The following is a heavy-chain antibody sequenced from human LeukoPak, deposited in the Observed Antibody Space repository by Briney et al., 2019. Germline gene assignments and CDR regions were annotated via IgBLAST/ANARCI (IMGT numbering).Heavy chain of an antibody. D-gene: IGHD1-26*01. V-gene: IGHV3-23*01. CDR3: AKAGGSYSRSLYYFDY. CDR1: GFTFSSYA. J-gene: IGHJ4*02. CDR2: ISGSGGST. Sequence: GGSLRLSCAASGFTFSSYAMSWVRQAPGKGLEWVSAISGSGGSTYYADSVKGRFTISRDNSKNTLYLQMNSLRAEDTAVYYCAKAGGSYSRSLYYFDYWGQGTLVTVSS.